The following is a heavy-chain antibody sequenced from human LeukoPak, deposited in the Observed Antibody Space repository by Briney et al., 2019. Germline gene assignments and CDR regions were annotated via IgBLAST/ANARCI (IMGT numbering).Heavy chain of an antibody. V-gene: IGHV4-59*01. D-gene: IGHD3-3*01. CDR1: GGSISSYY. CDR2: IYYSGST. Sequence: KASETLSLTCTVSGGSISSYYWSWIRQPPGKGLEWIGYIYYSGSTNYNPSLKSRVTISVDTSKNQFSLKLSSVTAADTAVYYCARASITIFGVADFDYWGQGTLVTVSS. CDR3: ARASITIFGVADFDY. J-gene: IGHJ4*02.